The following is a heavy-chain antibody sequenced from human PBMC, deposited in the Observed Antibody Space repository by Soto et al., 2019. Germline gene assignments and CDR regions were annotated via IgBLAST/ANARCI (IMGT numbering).Heavy chain of an antibody. CDR3: XRGXXXWLTLAY. J-gene: IGHJ4*02. Sequence: QVQLVQSGAEVKKPGASVKVSCKASGYTFTSYDINWVRQATGQGLEWMGWMNPNSGNTGYAQKFQGRVTMTRNTSISTAYMGLSSLRSEDTAVYYXXRGXXXWLTLAYWGQGTLVTVSS. V-gene: IGHV1-8*01. CDR2: MNPNSGNT. D-gene: IGHD5-12*01. CDR1: GYTFTSYD.